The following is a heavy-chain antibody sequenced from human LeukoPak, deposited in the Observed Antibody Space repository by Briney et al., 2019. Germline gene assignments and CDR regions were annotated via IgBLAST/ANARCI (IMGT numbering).Heavy chain of an antibody. CDR2: IIPIFGTA. CDR1: GGTFSSYA. V-gene: IGHV1-69*13. CDR3: ARDPSSGWYHAFDI. D-gene: IGHD6-19*01. Sequence: SVKVSCKASGGTFSSYAISWVRQAPGQGLQWMGGIIPIFGTANYAQKFQGRVTITADESTSTAYMELSSLRSEDTAVYYCARDPSSGWYHAFDIWGQGTMVTVSS. J-gene: IGHJ3*02.